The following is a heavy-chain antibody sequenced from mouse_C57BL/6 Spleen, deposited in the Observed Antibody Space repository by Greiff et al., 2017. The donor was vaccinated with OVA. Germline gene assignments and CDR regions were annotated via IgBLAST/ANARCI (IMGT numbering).Heavy chain of an antibody. Sequence: EVKLMESGGDLVKPGGSLKLSCAASGFTFSSYGMSWVRQTPDKRLEWVATISSGGSYTYYTDSVKGRFTISRDNAKNTLYLQMSSLKSEDTAMYYCARQGVNYFDYWGQGTTLTVSS. V-gene: IGHV5-6*01. CDR3: ARQGVNYFDY. CDR2: ISSGGSYT. CDR1: GFTFSSYG. D-gene: IGHD2-5*01. J-gene: IGHJ2*01.